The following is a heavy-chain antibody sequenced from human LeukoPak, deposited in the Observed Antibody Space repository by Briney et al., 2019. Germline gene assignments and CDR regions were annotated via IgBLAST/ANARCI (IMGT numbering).Heavy chain of an antibody. D-gene: IGHD3-10*01. J-gene: IGHJ4*02. V-gene: IGHV3-21*01. CDR2: ISSSSSYI. CDR3: ARDWNYYGSGSYYK. Sequence: GGSLRLSCAASGFTFSSDSMNWVRQAPGKGLEWVSSISSSSSYIYYADSVKGRFTISRDNAKNSLYLQMNSLRAEDTAVYYCARDWNYYGSGSYYKWGQGTLVTVSS. CDR1: GFTFSSDS.